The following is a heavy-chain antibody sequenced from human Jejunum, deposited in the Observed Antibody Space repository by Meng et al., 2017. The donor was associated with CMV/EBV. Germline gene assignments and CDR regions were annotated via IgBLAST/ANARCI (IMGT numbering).Heavy chain of an antibody. J-gene: IGHJ4*02. D-gene: IGHD3-16*01. V-gene: IGHV4-4*07. CDR3: AGSRPGGGACDY. CDR1: GASIKNYN. CDR2: IQVIGHT. Sequence: QWLIPESGPALVQPSETPSLPCFVSGASIKNYNWNWVRQPAGQGLEWIGLIQVIGHTVYNPSLKSRVTVSLDASKSQFSLTLNSVTAADTATYYCAGSRPGGGACDYWGQGILVTVSS.